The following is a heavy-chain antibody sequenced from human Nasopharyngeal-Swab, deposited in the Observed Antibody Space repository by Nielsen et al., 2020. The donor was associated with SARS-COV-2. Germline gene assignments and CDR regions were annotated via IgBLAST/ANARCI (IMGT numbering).Heavy chain of an antibody. V-gene: IGHV4-59*12. Sequence: SETLSLTCTVSGGSISSYYWSWIRQPPGKGLEWIGYIYYSGSTNYNPSLKSRVTISVDTSKNQFSLKLSSVTAADTAVYYCASSPRQPPARGWYFDLWGRGTLVTVSS. D-gene: IGHD2-2*01. CDR2: IYYSGST. J-gene: IGHJ2*01. CDR3: ASSPRQPPARGWYFDL. CDR1: GGSISSYY.